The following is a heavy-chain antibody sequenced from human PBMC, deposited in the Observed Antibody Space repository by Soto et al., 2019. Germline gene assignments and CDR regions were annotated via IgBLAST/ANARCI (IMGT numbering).Heavy chain of an antibody. D-gene: IGHD1-7*01. J-gene: IGHJ5*01. CDR3: AKDLPGELLPTCFDS. Sequence: SETLSLTCTVSGASISSYYWSWIRQPPGKGLEWIGNIYNSGSTNYNPSLKSRVTISIDTSKNTLYLQMNSLRAEDTAVYYCAKDLPGELLPTCFDSWGQGTLVTVSS. CDR1: GASISSYY. CDR2: IYNSGST. V-gene: IGHV4-59*12.